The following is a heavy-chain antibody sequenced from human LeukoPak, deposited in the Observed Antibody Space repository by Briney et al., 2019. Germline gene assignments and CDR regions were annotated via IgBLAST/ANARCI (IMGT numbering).Heavy chain of an antibody. J-gene: IGHJ4*02. CDR3: ARRPGLEVTYYFDY. Sequence: SVKVSCKASGGTFISYAISWVRQAPGQGLEWMGGIIPIFGTANYAQKFQGRVTITADESTSTAYMELSSLRSEDTAVYYCARRPGLEVTYYFDYWGQGTLVTVSS. CDR2: IIPIFGTA. D-gene: IGHD2-21*02. V-gene: IGHV1-69*13. CDR1: GGTFISYA.